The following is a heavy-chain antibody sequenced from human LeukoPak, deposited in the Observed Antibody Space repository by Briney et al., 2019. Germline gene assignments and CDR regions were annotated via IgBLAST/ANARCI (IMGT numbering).Heavy chain of an antibody. CDR1: GGSFSGYY. V-gene: IGHV4-34*01. CDR2: INHSGST. CDR3: ARGRYCSSTSCYWAAYYYYGMDV. J-gene: IGHJ6*02. Sequence: SETLSLTCAVYGGSFSGYYWSWIRQPPGKGLEWIGEINHSGSTNYNPSLKSRVAISVDTSKNQFSLKLSSVTAADTAVYYCARGRYCSSTSCYWAAYYYYGMDVWGQGTTVTVSS. D-gene: IGHD2-2*01.